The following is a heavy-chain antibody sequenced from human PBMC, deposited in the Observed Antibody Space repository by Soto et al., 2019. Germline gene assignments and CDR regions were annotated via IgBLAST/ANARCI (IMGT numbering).Heavy chain of an antibody. J-gene: IGHJ4*02. CDR1: GFSLTSSGVA. CDR2: IDWADDT. CDR3: AGIVWLRFEF. V-gene: IGHV2-5*02. Sequence: QVTLRESGPTLVKPTQTLTLTCTFSGFSLTSSGVAVGWIRQPPGTALVWLASIDWADDTHYNPSLKNRAIITGDTAKNQVILTLANMDPTDTATYYCAGIVWLRFEFWGQGTPGTVSS. D-gene: IGHD6-19*01.